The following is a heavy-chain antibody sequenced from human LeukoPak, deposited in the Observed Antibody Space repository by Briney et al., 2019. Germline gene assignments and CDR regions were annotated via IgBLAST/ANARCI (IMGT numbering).Heavy chain of an antibody. CDR1: GGSISSGDYY. D-gene: IGHD4-17*01. CDR2: IYYSGST. V-gene: IGHV4-30-4*08. J-gene: IGHJ4*02. CDR3: ASLSDYGDQLDC. Sequence: SQTLSLTCTVSGGSISSGDYYWSWIRQPPGKGLEWIGYIYYSGSTYYNPSLKSRVTISVDTSKNQFSLKLSSVTAADTAVYYCASLSDYGDQLDCWGQGTLVTVSS.